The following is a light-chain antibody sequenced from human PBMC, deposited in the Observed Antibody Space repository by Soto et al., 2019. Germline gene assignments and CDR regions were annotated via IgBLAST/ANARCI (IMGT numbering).Light chain of an antibody. Sequence: EIVVTQSPATLSVSPGERATLSCRVSQSVNGHLAWYQQRPGQAPRLLIYGTSTRATDVPLRFSGGGSGTEFTLTISSLQSEDFAVYFCHQYGSSPITFGQGTRLEIK. CDR3: HQYGSSPIT. CDR2: GTS. V-gene: IGKV3-15*01. CDR1: QSVNGH. J-gene: IGKJ5*01.